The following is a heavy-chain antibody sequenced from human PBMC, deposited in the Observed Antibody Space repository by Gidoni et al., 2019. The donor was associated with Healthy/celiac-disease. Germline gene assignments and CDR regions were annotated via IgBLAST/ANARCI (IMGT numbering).Heavy chain of an antibody. CDR1: GFPFSSSS. J-gene: IGHJ4*02. D-gene: IGHD3-22*01. CDR2: ISSSSSYI. Sequence: EVQLVESGGGLVTPGGSLRLSCAASGFPFSSSSMNWVRQAPGKGLEWVSSISSSSSYIYYADSVKGRFTISRDNAKNSLYLQMNSLRAEDTAVYYCAREYYYDSSGEGYYFDYWGQGTLVTVSS. CDR3: AREYYYDSSGEGYYFDY. V-gene: IGHV3-21*01.